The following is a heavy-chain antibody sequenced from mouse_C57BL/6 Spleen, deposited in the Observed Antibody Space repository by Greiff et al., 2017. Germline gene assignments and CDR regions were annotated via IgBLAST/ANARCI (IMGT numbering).Heavy chain of an antibody. CDR3: ARGGLRGAGWFAY. CDR1: GYTFTSYW. V-gene: IGHV1-55*01. D-gene: IGHD2-4*01. Sequence: QVQLQQPGAELVKPGASVTMSCKASGYTFTSYWITWVKQRPGQGLEWIGDIYPGSGSTNYNEKFKSKATLTVDTSSSTAYMQLSSLTSEDSAVYYCARGGLRGAGWFAYWGQGTLVTVSA. J-gene: IGHJ3*01. CDR2: IYPGSGST.